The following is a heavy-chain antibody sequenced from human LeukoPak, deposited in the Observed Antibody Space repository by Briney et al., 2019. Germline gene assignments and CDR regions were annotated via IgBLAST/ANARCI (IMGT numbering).Heavy chain of an antibody. J-gene: IGHJ4*02. CDR3: ARVLYYYDSSAYSY. V-gene: IGHV3-53*01. CDR1: GFTVSSNY. CDR2: IYSGGST. D-gene: IGHD3-22*01. Sequence: GGSLRLSCAASGFTVSSNYMSWVRQAPGKGLEWVSVIYSGGSTYYADSVKGRFTISRDNAKNTLYLQMNSLRAEDTAVYYCARVLYYYDSSAYSYWGQGTLVTVSS.